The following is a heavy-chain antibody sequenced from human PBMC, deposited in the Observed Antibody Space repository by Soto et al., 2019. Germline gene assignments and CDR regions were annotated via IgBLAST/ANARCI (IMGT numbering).Heavy chain of an antibody. J-gene: IGHJ1*01. Sequence: QVQLVQSGAEVKKPGSSVKVSCKASGGTFSSYTISWVRQAPGQGLEWMGRIIPILGIANYAQKFQGRVTITADKSTSTAYMEMSSLRSEDTAVYYCAIRPYYGDYELGSDQFQHWGQGTLVTVSS. CDR2: IIPILGIA. V-gene: IGHV1-69*02. D-gene: IGHD4-17*01. CDR1: GGTFSSYT. CDR3: AIRPYYGDYELGSDQFQH.